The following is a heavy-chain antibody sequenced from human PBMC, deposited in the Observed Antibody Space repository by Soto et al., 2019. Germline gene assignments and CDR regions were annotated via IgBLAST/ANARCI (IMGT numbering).Heavy chain of an antibody. D-gene: IGHD2-8*02. J-gene: IGHJ4*02. Sequence: PSETLSLTCVVSGGSFTDYYWTWIRQPPEKGLEWIGEINHSGSTNYSPSLKSRVTISVDTSKNQFSLKLTSVTAADTAVYYCARDKITGLFDYWGQGTLVTSPQ. V-gene: IGHV4-34*01. CDR2: INHSGST. CDR3: ARDKITGLFDY. CDR1: GGSFTDYY.